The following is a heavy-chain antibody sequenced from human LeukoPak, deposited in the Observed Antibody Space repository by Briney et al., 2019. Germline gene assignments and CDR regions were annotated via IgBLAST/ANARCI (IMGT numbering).Heavy chain of an antibody. CDR3: ARHYCTNGVCHNNWFDP. D-gene: IGHD2-8*01. CDR1: GYTVTNYD. J-gene: IGHJ5*02. CDR2: ISTYNGNT. Sequence: ASVKVSCKASGYTVTNYDIGWVRQAPGQGLEWMGWISTYNGNTNYAQKLQDRVTMTTDTSTTTAYMELRNLTSDDTAMYYCARHYCTNGVCHNNWFDPWGQGTLVTVSS. V-gene: IGHV1-18*01.